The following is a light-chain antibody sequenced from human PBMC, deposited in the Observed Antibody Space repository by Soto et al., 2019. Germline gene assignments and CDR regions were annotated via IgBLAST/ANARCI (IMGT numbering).Light chain of an antibody. Sequence: IQLTQSPSSLSASVGDRVTITCRASQGIRNYLAWYQQKPGKAPQLLIYLASTLQGGVPSRFSGSVSGTDFSLTISSLQPEDVATYYCQYINSFPLTFGGGTKVEIK. CDR2: LAS. CDR3: QYINSFPLT. J-gene: IGKJ4*01. CDR1: QGIRNY. V-gene: IGKV1-9*01.